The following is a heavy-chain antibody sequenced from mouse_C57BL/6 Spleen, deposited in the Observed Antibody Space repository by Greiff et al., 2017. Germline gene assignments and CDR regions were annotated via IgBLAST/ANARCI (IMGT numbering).Heavy chain of an antibody. V-gene: IGHV1-52*01. CDR2: IDPSDSET. D-gene: IGHD1-1*01. J-gene: IGHJ3*01. CDR1: GYTFTSYW. Sequence: QVQLQQPGAELVRPGSSVKLSCKASGYTFTSYWMHWVKQRPIQGLEWIGNIDPSDSETHYNQKFKDKATLTVDKSSSTAYMQLSSLTSEDSAVVYCARDYYGSSEGFAYWGQGTLVTVSA. CDR3: ARDYYGSSEGFAY.